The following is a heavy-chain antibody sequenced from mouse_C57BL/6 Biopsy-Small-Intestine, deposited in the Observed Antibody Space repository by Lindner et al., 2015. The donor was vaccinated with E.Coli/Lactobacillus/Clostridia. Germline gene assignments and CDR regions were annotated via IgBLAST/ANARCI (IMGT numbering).Heavy chain of an antibody. CDR1: GYAFSSSW. D-gene: IGHD2-1*01. J-gene: IGHJ4*01. Sequence: VQLQESGPELVKPGASVKISCKASGYAFSSSWMNWVKQRPGKGLEWIGRIYPGDGDTNYNGKFKGKATLTADKSSSTAYMQLSSLTSEDSAVYFCAKPYGNPYYAMDYWGQGTSVTVSS. V-gene: IGHV1-82*01. CDR3: AKPYGNPYYAMDY. CDR2: IYPGDGDT.